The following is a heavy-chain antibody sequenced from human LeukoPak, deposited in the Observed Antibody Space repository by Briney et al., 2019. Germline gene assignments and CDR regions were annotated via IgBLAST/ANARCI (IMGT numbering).Heavy chain of an antibody. J-gene: IGHJ5*02. CDR1: GYTFTSYD. V-gene: IGHV1-8*01. CDR3: AKIYCSSNSCYDGRGWFDP. CDR2: VNPNSGNT. Sequence: ASVKVSCKASGYTFTSYDINWVRHAPGQGLEWVGWVNPNSGNTGYAQKFQGRVTMTRNTSISTAYMELSSLRSEDTAVYYCAKIYCSSNSCYDGRGWFDPWGQGTLVAVSS. D-gene: IGHD2-2*01.